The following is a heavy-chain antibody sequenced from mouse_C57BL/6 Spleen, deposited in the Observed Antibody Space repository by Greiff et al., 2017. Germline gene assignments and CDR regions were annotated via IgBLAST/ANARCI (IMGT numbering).Heavy chain of an antibody. D-gene: IGHD1-1*01. V-gene: IGHV1-62-3*01. CDR1: GYTFTSYW. J-gene: IGHJ1*03. CDR3: ARGPYGSYWYFDV. Sequence: QVQLKQPGAELVKPGASVKLSCKASGYTFTSYWMHWVKQRPGRGLEWIGRIDPNSGGTKYNEKFKSKATLTVDKPSSTAYMQLSSLTSEDSAVYYCARGPYGSYWYFDVWGTGTTVTVSS. CDR2: IDPNSGGT.